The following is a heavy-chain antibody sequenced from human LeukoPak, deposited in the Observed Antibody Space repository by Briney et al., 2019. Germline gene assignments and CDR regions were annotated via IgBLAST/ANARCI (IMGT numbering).Heavy chain of an antibody. CDR3: ARDLSGAHDF. D-gene: IGHD2-15*01. CDR2: INEDGRTT. Sequence: PGGSLRPSCAASGFTLSNYWVHWVRQAPGKGLVWVSRINEDGRTTTYADPVKGRFTISRDNAKNTLYLQMNSLRVEDTAVYYCARDLSGAHDFWGQGTLVTVSS. CDR1: GFTLSNYW. V-gene: IGHV3-74*01. J-gene: IGHJ4*02.